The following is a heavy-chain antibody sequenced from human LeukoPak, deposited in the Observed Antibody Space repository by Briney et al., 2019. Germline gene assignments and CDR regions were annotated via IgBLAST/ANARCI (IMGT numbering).Heavy chain of an antibody. D-gene: IGHD2-2*01. CDR1: GYTFTSYA. CDR2: INTNAGNP. V-gene: IGHV7-4-1*02. J-gene: IGHJ6*02. Sequence: ASVKVSCKASGYTFTSYAMNWVRQAPGQGLEWMGWINTNAGNPTYAQGFTGRFVFSLDTSVSTAYLQISSLKAEDTAVYYCARSGTPYCSSTSCSARMDVWGQGTTVTVSS. CDR3: ARSGTPYCSSTSCSARMDV.